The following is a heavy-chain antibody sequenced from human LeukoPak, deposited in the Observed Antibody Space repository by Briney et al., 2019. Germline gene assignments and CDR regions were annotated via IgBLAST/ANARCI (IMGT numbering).Heavy chain of an antibody. J-gene: IGHJ4*02. CDR3: ARTYGSGSYSGY. CDR2: ISSSSYI. CDR1: GFTFSDYY. V-gene: IGHV3-69-1*01. D-gene: IGHD3-10*01. Sequence: PGGSLRLSCAASGFTFSDYYMSWIRQAPGKGLEWVSSISSSSYIYYADSVKGRFTISRDNAKNSLYLQMNSLRAEDTAVYYCARTYGSGSYSGYWGQGTLVTVSS.